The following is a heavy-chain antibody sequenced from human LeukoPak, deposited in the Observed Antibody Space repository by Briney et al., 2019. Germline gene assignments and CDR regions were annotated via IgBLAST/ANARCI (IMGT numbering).Heavy chain of an antibody. V-gene: IGHV3-53*01. CDR1: GFTVSDKY. CDR3: ARGFGGSYRYLDY. D-gene: IGHD3-16*02. J-gene: IGHJ4*02. Sequence: GGSLRLSCTVSGFTVSDKYMCWVRQAPGKGLEWVSAFYVGGNTFYADSVKGRFTISRDNSKNTLYLQLNSLRAEDTAVYFCARGFGGSYRYLDYWGQGTLVTVSS. CDR2: FYVGGNT.